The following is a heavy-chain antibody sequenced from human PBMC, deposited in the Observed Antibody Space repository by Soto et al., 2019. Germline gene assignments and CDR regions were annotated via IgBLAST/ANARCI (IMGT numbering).Heavy chain of an antibody. Sequence: GGSLRLSCAASVFTFSNYAMTWVRQAPGKGLEWVSTISGSGDNTYYADSVRGRFTISRDNSKNTLYLQMNSLRAEDTAVYYCAKDLFSGGSYPNWFDPWGQGTLVTVSS. CDR2: ISGSGDNT. CDR1: VFTFSNYA. CDR3: AKDLFSGGSYPNWFDP. D-gene: IGHD1-26*01. V-gene: IGHV3-23*01. J-gene: IGHJ5*02.